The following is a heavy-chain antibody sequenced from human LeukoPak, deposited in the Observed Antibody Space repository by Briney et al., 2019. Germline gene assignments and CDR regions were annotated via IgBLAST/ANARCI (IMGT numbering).Heavy chain of an antibody. D-gene: IGHD2-2*01. V-gene: IGHV3-64D*09. CDR2: ISINGGFT. CDR1: GFIFTDYT. Sequence: GGSLRLSCSASGFIFTDYTMHWVRQAPGKGLEYVSAISINGGFTNYADSVKGRFTISRDNSKNTLFLQMSSLRAEDTAVYYCVKDLGFCSTTSCFRPPYNYSGMDVWGQGTTVTVSS. J-gene: IGHJ6*02. CDR3: VKDLGFCSTTSCFRPPYNYSGMDV.